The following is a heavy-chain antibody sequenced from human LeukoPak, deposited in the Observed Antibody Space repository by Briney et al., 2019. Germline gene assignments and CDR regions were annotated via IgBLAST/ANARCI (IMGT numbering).Heavy chain of an antibody. Sequence: GGSLRLSCAASGFTFSSYSMNWVRQAPGKGLEWVSYISTSSNTIYYADSMKGRFTISRDNAKNSLYLQMNSLRDEDTAVYYCARDPYYDILTGYPRGDWFDPWGQGTLVTVSS. CDR2: ISTSSNTI. CDR1: GFTFSSYS. J-gene: IGHJ5*02. D-gene: IGHD3-9*01. V-gene: IGHV3-48*02. CDR3: ARDPYYDILTGYPRGDWFDP.